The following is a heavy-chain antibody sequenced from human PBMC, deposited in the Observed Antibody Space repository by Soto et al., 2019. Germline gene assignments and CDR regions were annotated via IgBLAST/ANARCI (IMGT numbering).Heavy chain of an antibody. CDR2: ISSSSSYI. CDR1: GFTFSSYS. Sequence: RLSCAASGFTFSSYSMNWVRQAPGKGLEWVSSISSSSSYIYYADSVKGRFTISRDNAKNSLYLQMNSLRAEDTAVYYCASPDDSSGYDFDYWGQGTLVTVSS. D-gene: IGHD3-22*01. CDR3: ASPDDSSGYDFDY. J-gene: IGHJ4*02. V-gene: IGHV3-21*01.